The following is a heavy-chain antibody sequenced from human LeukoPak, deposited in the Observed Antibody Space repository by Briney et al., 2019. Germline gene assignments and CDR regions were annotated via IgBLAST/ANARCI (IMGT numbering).Heavy chain of an antibody. J-gene: IGHJ6*03. CDR1: GGSISSGSYY. CDR3: ARGKYSRGWATYYYMDV. D-gene: IGHD6-19*01. CDR2: IYTSGST. Sequence: SQTLSLTCTVSGGSISSGSYYWSWIRQPAGKGLEWIGRIYTSGSTNYNPSLKSRVTISVDTSKNQFSLKLSSVTAADTAVYYCARGKYSRGWATYYYMDVWGKGTTVTVSS. V-gene: IGHV4-61*02.